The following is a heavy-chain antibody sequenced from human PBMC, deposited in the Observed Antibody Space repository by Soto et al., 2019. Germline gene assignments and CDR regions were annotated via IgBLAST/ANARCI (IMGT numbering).Heavy chain of an antibody. V-gene: IGHV4-4*02. CDR3: ARAIGYCGSTSCHSYYYGMDV. CDR1: GGPISSNRR. D-gene: IGHD2-2*01. CDR2: IYHTRST. Sequence: PSETLSLTPAVSGGPISSNRRWNWVRQPPGKGLEWIGEIYHTRSTNYNPSLKSRVTLSVDKSKSQFSLKLSSVTAADTAVYYCARAIGYCGSTSCHSYYYGMDVWGQGTTVTVPS. J-gene: IGHJ6*02.